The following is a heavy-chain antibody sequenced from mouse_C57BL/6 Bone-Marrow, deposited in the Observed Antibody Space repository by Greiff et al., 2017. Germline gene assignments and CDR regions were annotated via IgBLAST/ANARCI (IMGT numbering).Heavy chain of an antibody. Sequence: VQLQQPGAELVRPGTSVKLSCKASGYTFTSYWMHWVKQRPGQGLEWIGVIDPSDSYTNYNQKFKGKATLTVDTSSSTAYMQLSSLTSEDSAVYYCARRARISGGFAYWGQGTLVTVSA. CDR1: GYTFTSYW. CDR2: IDPSDSYT. CDR3: ARRARISGGFAY. J-gene: IGHJ3*01. V-gene: IGHV1-59*01. D-gene: IGHD3-3*01.